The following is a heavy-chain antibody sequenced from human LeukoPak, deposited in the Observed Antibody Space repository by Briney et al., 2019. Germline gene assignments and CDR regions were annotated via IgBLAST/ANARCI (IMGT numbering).Heavy chain of an antibody. Sequence: GGSLRLSCAASGFTFSSYGMHWVRQAPGKGLEWVAVISYDGSNKYYADSVKGRFTISRDNSKNTLYLQMNSLRAEDTAVYYCATGREYSYGYDYWGQGTLVTVSS. CDR3: ATGREYSYGYDY. V-gene: IGHV3-30*03. CDR1: GFTFSSYG. J-gene: IGHJ4*02. D-gene: IGHD5-18*01. CDR2: ISYDGSNK.